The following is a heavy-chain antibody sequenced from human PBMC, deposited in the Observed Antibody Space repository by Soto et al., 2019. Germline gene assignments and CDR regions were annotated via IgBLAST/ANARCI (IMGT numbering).Heavy chain of an antibody. CDR1: GFYPSSTY. V-gene: IGHV4-59*01. Sequence: GFYPSSTYWSRIRRAGRNRLEWIGYIYYTVSTNFNPSHQNRVLISVDTSKNQFSLKLSSVPAADTAVYYCAMIPVDTYMIYWFETWGQGTLLTVPS. J-gene: IGHJ5*01. CDR3: AMIPVDTYMIYWFET. CDR2: IYYTVST. D-gene: IGHD3-16*01.